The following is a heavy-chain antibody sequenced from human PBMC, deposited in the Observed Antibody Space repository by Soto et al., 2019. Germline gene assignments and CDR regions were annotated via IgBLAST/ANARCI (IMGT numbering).Heavy chain of an antibody. CDR2: VSGSSGSK. D-gene: IGHD1-7*01. Sequence: EVQLLESGGGLVQPGGSLRLSCAASGFTFSSYAMSWVRQAPGKGLEWVSSVSGSSGSKSYADSVKGRFTISRDNSKSTVYLQMNSLRAEDTAVYFCAKDWCRGTTCYCLENWGQGTLVTVS. CDR1: GFTFSSYA. V-gene: IGHV3-23*01. J-gene: IGHJ4*02. CDR3: AKDWCRGTTCYCLEN.